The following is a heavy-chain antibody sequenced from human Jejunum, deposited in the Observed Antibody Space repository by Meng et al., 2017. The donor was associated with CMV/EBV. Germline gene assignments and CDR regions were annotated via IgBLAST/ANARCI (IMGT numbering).Heavy chain of an antibody. D-gene: IGHD2-2*01. CDR2: INSDGRST. J-gene: IGHJ6*02. CDR1: RYW. V-gene: IGHV3-74*01. CDR3: ARVSSTSLLTYYYYGMDV. Sequence: RYWMHWVRPAPGKGLVWVSRINSDGRSTSYADSVKGRFTISRDNAKNTLYLQMNSLRAEDTAVYYCARVSSTSLLTYYYYGMDVWGQGTTVTVSS.